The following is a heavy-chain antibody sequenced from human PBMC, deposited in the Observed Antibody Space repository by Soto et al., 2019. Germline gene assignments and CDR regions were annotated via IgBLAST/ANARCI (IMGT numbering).Heavy chain of an antibody. Sequence: QVQLQESGPGLVKPSQTLSLTCTVSGGSISSGGYYWSWIRQHPGKALEWIGYIYYSGSTYYNPSLKSRVTISVDTSKKQCSLKLSSVTAADTAVYFCARDRGYESSLWLYYWGQGTLVTVSS. V-gene: IGHV4-31*03. CDR2: IYYSGST. CDR1: GGSISSGGYY. CDR3: ARDRGYESSLWLYY. J-gene: IGHJ4*02. D-gene: IGHD3-22*01.